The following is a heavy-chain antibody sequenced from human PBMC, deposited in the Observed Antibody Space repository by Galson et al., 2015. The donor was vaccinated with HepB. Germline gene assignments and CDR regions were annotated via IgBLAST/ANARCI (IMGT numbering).Heavy chain of an antibody. CDR2: ISSSSNTI. J-gene: IGHJ4*02. Sequence: SLRLSCAASGFTFSSYSMNWVRQAPGKGLEWVSYISSSSNTIYYADSVKGRFTISRDNAKNSLYLQMNSLKTEDTAVYYCTTHGLGAPDYWGQGTLVTVSS. V-gene: IGHV3-48*01. CDR1: GFTFSSYS. CDR3: TTHGLGAPDY. D-gene: IGHD3-16*01.